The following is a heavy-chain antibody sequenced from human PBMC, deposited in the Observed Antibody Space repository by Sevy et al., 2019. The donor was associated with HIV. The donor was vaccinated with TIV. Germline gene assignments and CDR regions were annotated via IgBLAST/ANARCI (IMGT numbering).Heavy chain of an antibody. V-gene: IGHV3-9*01. CDR3: AKTPMTDADRYFDF. Sequence: GGSLRLSCAGSGFTFGDYALHWVRQAPGQGLEWVAGINWNSGSLDYADSVKGRFTISRYDAKNSLYLQIDTLRTEDTAFYYCAKTPMTDADRYFDFWGQGTLVTVSS. J-gene: IGHJ4*02. D-gene: IGHD3-22*01. CDR1: GFTFGDYA. CDR2: INWNSGSL.